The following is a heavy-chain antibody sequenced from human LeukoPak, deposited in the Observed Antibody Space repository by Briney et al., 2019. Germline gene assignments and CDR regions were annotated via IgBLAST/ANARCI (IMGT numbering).Heavy chain of an antibody. J-gene: IGHJ3*02. V-gene: IGHV1-18*01. CDR3: ANLFVGDYGVGDGDAFDI. CDR1: GYTFTSYG. Sequence: VASVKVSCKASGYTFTSYGISWVRQAPGQGLEWMGWISAYNGNTNYAQKLQGRVTMTTDTSTSTAYMELRSLRSDDTAVYYCANLFVGDYGVGDGDAFDIWGQGTMVTVSS. CDR2: ISAYNGNT. D-gene: IGHD4-17*01.